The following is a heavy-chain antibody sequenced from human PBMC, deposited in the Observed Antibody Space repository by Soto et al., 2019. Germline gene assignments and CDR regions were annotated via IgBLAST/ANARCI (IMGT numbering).Heavy chain of an antibody. D-gene: IGHD1-26*01. CDR2: ISYDGGNE. CDR1: VFTFISYG. V-gene: IGHV3-30*18. J-gene: IGHJ4*02. Sequence: GGSLRLSCACSVFTFISYGIHWVRQAPGKGLEWVALISYDGGNEKYTESVKDRFTISRDDSHNVAYLQMSSLRTEDTAMYYCAKDRYSGTYPTDFDYWGQGSLVTVSS. CDR3: AKDRYSGTYPTDFDY.